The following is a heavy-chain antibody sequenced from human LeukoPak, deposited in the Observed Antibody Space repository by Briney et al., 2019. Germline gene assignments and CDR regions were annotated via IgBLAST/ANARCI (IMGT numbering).Heavy chain of an antibody. Sequence: PGRSLRLSCAASGFTFSYYAMHWVRQAPGKGLEWVAVISYDGSNKYYADSVKGRFTISRDNSKNTLYLQMNSLRAEDTAVYYCARESWSDIVVVWGEAFDIWGQGTMVTVSS. V-gene: IGHV3-30-3*01. J-gene: IGHJ3*02. CDR2: ISYDGSNK. D-gene: IGHD2-15*01. CDR3: ARESWSDIVVVWGEAFDI. CDR1: GFTFSYYA.